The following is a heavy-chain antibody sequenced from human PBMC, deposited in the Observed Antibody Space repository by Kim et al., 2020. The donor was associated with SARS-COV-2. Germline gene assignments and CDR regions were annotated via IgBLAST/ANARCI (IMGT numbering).Heavy chain of an antibody. J-gene: IGHJ6*02. CDR3: AGRGITGTTGSYYYYYGMEV. V-gene: IGHV3-21*01. Sequence: GGSLRLSCAASGFTFSSYSMNWVRQAPGKGLEWVSSISSSSSYIYYADSVKGRFTISRDNAKNSLYLQMNSLRAEDTAVYYCAGRGITGTTGSYYYYYGMEVGAQGTTGTVSS. CDR2: ISSSSSYI. D-gene: IGHD1-7*01. CDR1: GFTFSSYS.